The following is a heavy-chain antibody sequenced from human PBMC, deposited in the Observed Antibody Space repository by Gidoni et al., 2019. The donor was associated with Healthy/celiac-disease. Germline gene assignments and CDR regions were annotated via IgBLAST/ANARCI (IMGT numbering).Heavy chain of an antibody. D-gene: IGHD3-22*01. CDR1: GYTFPGYY. CDR2: INPNSGGT. CDR3: ARSTNPQNYYDSSGQGYYFDY. Sequence: QVQLVQSGAEVKKPGASVKVSCKASGYTFPGYYMHWVRQAPGQGLAWMGWINPNSGGTNYAQKFQGWVTMTRDTSISTAYMELSRLRSDDTAVYYCARSTNPQNYYDSSGQGYYFDYWGQGTLVTVSS. J-gene: IGHJ4*02. V-gene: IGHV1-2*04.